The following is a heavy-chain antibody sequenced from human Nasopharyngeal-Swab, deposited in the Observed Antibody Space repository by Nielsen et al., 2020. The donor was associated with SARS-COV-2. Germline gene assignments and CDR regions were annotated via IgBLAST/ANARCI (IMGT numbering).Heavy chain of an antibody. CDR2: INPSGGST. J-gene: IGHJ4*02. Sequence: ASVKVSCQASGYTFTSYYMHWVRQAPGQGLEWMGIINPSGGSTSYAQKFQGRVTMTRDTSTSTVYMELSSLRSEDTAVYYCARDILEYDYGGRPFDYWGQGTLVTVSS. CDR3: ARDILEYDYGGRPFDY. CDR1: GYTFTSYY. D-gene: IGHD4-23*01. V-gene: IGHV1-46*01.